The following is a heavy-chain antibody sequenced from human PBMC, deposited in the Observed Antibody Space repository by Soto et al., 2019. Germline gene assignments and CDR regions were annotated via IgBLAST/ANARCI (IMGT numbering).Heavy chain of an antibody. V-gene: IGHV4-59*01. D-gene: IGHD3-3*01. CDR1: GGSISSYY. J-gene: IGHJ6*02. CDR2: IYYSGSA. Sequence: SSETLSLTCTVSGGSISSYYWSWIRQSPGKGLEWIGYIYYSGSANYNPSLKSRVTISVDTSKNQFSLKLSSVTAADTAVYYCARSKFSGVVTYYYYYGMDVWGQGTTVTVSS. CDR3: ARSKFSGVVTYYYYYGMDV.